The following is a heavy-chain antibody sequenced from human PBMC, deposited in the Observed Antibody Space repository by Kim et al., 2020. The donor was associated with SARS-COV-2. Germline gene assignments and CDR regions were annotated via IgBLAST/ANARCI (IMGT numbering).Heavy chain of an antibody. Sequence: KYSQKFQGRVTITRDTSASTAYMELSSLRSEDTAVYYCAGEEVKYYYGMDVWGQGTTVTVSS. J-gene: IGHJ6*02. V-gene: IGHV1-3*01. CDR3: AGEEVKYYYGMDV.